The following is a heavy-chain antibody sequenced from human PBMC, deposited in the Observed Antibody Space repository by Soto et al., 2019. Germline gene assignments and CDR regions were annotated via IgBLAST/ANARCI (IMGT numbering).Heavy chain of an antibody. J-gene: IGHJ4*02. Sequence: SETLSLTCTVSGGSISTYYWSWIRQPPGKGLEWIGYIYYSGSTNYNPSLKSRVTIPVDTSKNQFSLKLSSVTAADTAVYYCARDLGGAARPFDYWGQGALVTVSS. D-gene: IGHD3-16*01. V-gene: IGHV4-59*01. CDR1: GGSISTYY. CDR3: ARDLGGAARPFDY. CDR2: IYYSGST.